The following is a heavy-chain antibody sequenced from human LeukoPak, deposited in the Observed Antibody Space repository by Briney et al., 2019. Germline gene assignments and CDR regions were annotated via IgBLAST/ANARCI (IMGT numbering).Heavy chain of an antibody. CDR1: GGSISSSSYY. Sequence: SETLSLTCTVSGGSISSSSYYWSWIRQPPGKGLEWIGYIYYSGSTNYNPSLKSRVTISVDTSKNQFSLKLSSVTAADTAVYYCARGKIPAAIGNDAFDIWGQGTMVTVSS. CDR3: ARGKIPAAIGNDAFDI. D-gene: IGHD2-2*02. V-gene: IGHV4-61*01. CDR2: IYYSGST. J-gene: IGHJ3*02.